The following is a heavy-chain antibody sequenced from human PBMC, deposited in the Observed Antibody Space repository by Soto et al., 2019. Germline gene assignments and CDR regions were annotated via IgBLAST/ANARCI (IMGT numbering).Heavy chain of an antibody. V-gene: IGHV3-23*01. Sequence: GGSLRLSCAASGFTFSSYAMSWVRQAPGKGLEWVSAISGSGGSTYYADSVKGRFTISKDNSKNTLYLQMNSLRAEDTAVYYCAKDLSYSSSWYYFVYWGQGTLVTVSS. CDR3: AKDLSYSSSWYYFVY. J-gene: IGHJ4*02. D-gene: IGHD6-13*01. CDR1: GFTFSSYA. CDR2: ISGSGGST.